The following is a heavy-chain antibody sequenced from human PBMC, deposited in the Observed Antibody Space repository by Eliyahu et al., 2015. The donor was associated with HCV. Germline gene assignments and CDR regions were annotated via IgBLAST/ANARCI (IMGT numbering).Heavy chain of an antibody. CDR1: GFTFXNAW. D-gene: IGHD5-12*01. Sequence: EVQLVESGGGLVKPGGSLRLSCAASGFTFXNAWXXWVRQAPGKGLEWVGRIKSKXDGGTTDYAAPVKGRFTISRDDSKNTLYLQMNSLKTEDTAVYYCTLRRGYDSLYYYYGMDVWGQGTTVTVSS. CDR3: TLRRGYDSLYYYYGMDV. V-gene: IGHV3-15*01. J-gene: IGHJ6*02. CDR2: IKSKXDGGTT.